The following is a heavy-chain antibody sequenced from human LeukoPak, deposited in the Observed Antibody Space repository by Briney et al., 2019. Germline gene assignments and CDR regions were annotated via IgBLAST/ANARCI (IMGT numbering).Heavy chain of an antibody. D-gene: IGHD1-26*01. Sequence: PGGSLRLSCAASGFTFSLYWMSWVRQAPGKGLEWVANIKQDGSEKYYVDSVKGRFTISRDNARNSLYLQMNSLRAEDTAVYYCAKGRHSLGGTPEFDYWGQGTLVTVSS. J-gene: IGHJ4*02. CDR1: GFTFSLYW. CDR2: IKQDGSEK. V-gene: IGHV3-7*05. CDR3: AKGRHSLGGTPEFDY.